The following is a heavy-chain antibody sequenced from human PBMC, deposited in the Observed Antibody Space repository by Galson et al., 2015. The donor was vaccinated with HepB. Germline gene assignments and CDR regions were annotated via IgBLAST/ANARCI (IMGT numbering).Heavy chain of an antibody. J-gene: IGHJ6*02. CDR2: TWYDESKK. D-gene: IGHD5-12*01. Sequence: SLRLSCAASGFTFSIHAMHWVRRAPGKGLEWVALTWYDESKKYYGDSVKGRFTISRDNSKNTLYLQMNSLRVEDTAVYYCARDPVATPGGGGMDVWGRGTTVAVSS. CDR1: GFTFSIHA. V-gene: IGHV3-33*01. CDR3: ARDPVATPGGGGMDV.